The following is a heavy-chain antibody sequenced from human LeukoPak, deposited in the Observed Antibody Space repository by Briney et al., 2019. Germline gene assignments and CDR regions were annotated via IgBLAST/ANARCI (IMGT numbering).Heavy chain of an antibody. Sequence: GESLKISCKGSGYSFTSYWIGWVRQTPGKGLEWMGIIYPGDSDTRYSPSFQGQVTISADKSISTAYLQWSSLKASDTAMYYCARHVGYYGSGSYWFDPWGQGTLVTVSS. J-gene: IGHJ5*02. CDR2: IYPGDSDT. V-gene: IGHV5-51*01. CDR3: ARHVGYYGSGSYWFDP. D-gene: IGHD3-10*01. CDR1: GYSFTSYW.